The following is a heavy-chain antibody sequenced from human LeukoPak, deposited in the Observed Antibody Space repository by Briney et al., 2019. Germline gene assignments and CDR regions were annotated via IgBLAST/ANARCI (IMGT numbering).Heavy chain of an antibody. CDR1: GYSINSGYY. CDR2: IYHSGST. J-gene: IGHJ4*02. Sequence: SETLSLTCTVSGYSINSGYYWGWIRQPLGEGLEWIGSIYHSGSTYYNPPLKSRVTISVDTSKNQFSLKLSSVAAADTAVYYCARGQGVAGRWGYFGYWGQGTLVTVSS. D-gene: IGHD6-19*01. V-gene: IGHV4-38-2*02. CDR3: ARGQGVAGRWGYFGY.